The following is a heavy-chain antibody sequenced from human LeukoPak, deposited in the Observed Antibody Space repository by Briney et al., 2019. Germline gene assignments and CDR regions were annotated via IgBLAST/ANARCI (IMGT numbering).Heavy chain of an antibody. CDR3: ARETDSNYGLFDY. CDR2: IYTNGST. CDR1: GGSISSYY. J-gene: IGHJ4*02. Sequence: PSETLSLTCTVSGGSISSYYWSWIRQPAGKGLEWIGRIYTNGSTNYNPSLKSRVTMSVDKYKNQFSLKLSSVTAADTAVYYCARETDSNYGLFDYWGQGTLVTVSS. D-gene: IGHD4-11*01. V-gene: IGHV4-4*07.